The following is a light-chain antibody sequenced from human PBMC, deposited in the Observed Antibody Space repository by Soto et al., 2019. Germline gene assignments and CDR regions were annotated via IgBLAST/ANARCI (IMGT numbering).Light chain of an antibody. J-gene: IGKJ4*01. CDR2: WAS. CDR3: QQDFSPPLS. CDR1: QSVLYSSTNQNY. V-gene: IGKV4-1*01. Sequence: DIVMTQSPDSLAMSLGERATINCKSSQSVLYSSTNQNYLAWYQQKPGQPPNLLIYWASTRVSGVPARFSGSGSGTDFTLAISSLQAEDVAVYYGQQDFSPPLSFGGGTKVEIK.